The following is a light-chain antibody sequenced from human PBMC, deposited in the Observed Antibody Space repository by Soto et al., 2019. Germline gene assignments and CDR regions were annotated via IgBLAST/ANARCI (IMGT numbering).Light chain of an antibody. J-gene: IGKJ5*01. V-gene: IGKV1-39*01. CDR3: QQSYSTPPIT. Sequence: DIQITQSPSSLSASVGDRVTITCRASQGIRNDLGWYQQKPGKAPKRLIYAASSLQSGVPSRFSGSGSGTDFTLTISSLQPEDFATYYCQQSYSTPPITFGQGTRLEIK. CDR2: AAS. CDR1: QGIRND.